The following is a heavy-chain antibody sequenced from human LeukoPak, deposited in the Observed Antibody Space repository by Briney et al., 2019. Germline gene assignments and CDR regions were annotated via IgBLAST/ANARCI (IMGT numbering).Heavy chain of an antibody. Sequence: GGSLRLSCAASGFTFSSYGMHWVRQAPGKGLEWVAVISYDGSNKYYADSVKGRFTISRDNSKNTLYLQMNSLRAEDTAVYYCARDSGPYCSGGSCYDYFDYWGQGTLVTVSS. CDR3: ARDSGPYCSGGSCYDYFDY. V-gene: IGHV3-30*03. J-gene: IGHJ4*02. CDR1: GFTFSSYG. D-gene: IGHD2-15*01. CDR2: ISYDGSNK.